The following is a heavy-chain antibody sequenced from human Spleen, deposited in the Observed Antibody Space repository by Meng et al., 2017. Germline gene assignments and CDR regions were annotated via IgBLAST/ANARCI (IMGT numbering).Heavy chain of an antibody. J-gene: IGHJ4*02. V-gene: IGHV3-7*03. CDR2: IKQDGSEK. CDR3: AKDSPPYYDILTGYCDY. Sequence: GESLKISCAGSGFTFRSYWMSWVRQAPGKGLEWVANIKQDGSEKYYVDSVKGRFTISRDNVKNSLFLGMNSLRAEDTAVYYCAKDSPPYYDILTGYCDYWGQGTLVTVSS. D-gene: IGHD3-9*01. CDR1: GFTFRSYW.